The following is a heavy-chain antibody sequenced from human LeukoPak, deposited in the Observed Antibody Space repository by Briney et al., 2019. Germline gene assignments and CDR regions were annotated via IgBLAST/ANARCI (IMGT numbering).Heavy chain of an antibody. V-gene: IGHV1-8*01. CDR2: MNPNSGNT. CDR1: GYTFTSYD. Sequence: ASVKVSCKASGYTFTSYDINWVRQATGQGLEWMGWMNPNSGNTGYTQKFQGRVTMTRNTSISTAYMELSSLRSEDTAVYYCAKASGWYGTDLDYWGQGTLVTVSS. CDR3: AKASGWYGTDLDY. J-gene: IGHJ4*02. D-gene: IGHD6-19*01.